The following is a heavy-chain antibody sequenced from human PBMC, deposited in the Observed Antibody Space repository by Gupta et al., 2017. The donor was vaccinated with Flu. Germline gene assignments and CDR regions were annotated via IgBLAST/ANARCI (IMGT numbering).Heavy chain of an antibody. D-gene: IGHD6-6*01. CDR2: ISGSGGST. Sequence: EVQLLESGGGLVQPGGSLRLSCAASGFTFSSYAMSWVRQAPGKGLEWVSAISGSGGSTYYADSVKGRFTISRDNSKNTLYLQMNSLRAEDTAVYYCAKDRTIAARRLHPFDYWGQGTLVTVSS. CDR3: AKDRTIAARRLHPFDY. CDR1: GFTFSSYA. V-gene: IGHV3-23*01. J-gene: IGHJ4*02.